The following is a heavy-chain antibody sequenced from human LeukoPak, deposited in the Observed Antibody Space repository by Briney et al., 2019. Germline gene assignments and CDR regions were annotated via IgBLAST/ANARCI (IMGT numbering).Heavy chain of an antibody. CDR1: GFAVTINY. V-gene: IGHV3-66*04. CDR2: IYNVDDT. D-gene: IGHD3-3*02. Sequence: PGGSLRLSCVAPGFAVTINYMSWVRQAPGKGLEWVSVIYNVDDTKCADSVKGRFTISRDNSKNTLFLQMDSLRAEDTAVYYCARQPPISIGHYYFDYWGQGTLVTVSS. CDR3: ARQPPISIGHYYFDY. J-gene: IGHJ4*02.